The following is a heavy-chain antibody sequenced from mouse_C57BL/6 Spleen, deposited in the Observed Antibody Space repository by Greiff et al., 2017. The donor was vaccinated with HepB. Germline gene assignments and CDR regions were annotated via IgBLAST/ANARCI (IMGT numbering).Heavy chain of an antibody. V-gene: IGHV3-6*01. CDR2: ISYDGSN. J-gene: IGHJ2*01. Sequence: VQLKESGPGLVKPSQSLSLTCSVTGYSITSGYYWNWIRQFPGNKLEWMGYISYDGSNNYNPSLKNRISITRDTSKNQFFLKLNSVTTEDTATYYCARVGESPFWGQGTTLTVSS. CDR1: GYSITSGYY. CDR3: ARVGESPF. D-gene: IGHD3-1*01.